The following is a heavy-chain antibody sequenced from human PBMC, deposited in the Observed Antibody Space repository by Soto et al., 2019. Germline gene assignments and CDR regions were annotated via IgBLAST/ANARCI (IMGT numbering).Heavy chain of an antibody. CDR1: GFTFSNAW. CDR2: IKSKTDGGTT. D-gene: IGHD6-19*01. CDR3: TTAVAGTLFMWYPVDV. Sequence: GGSLRLSCAASGFTFSNAWMNWVRQAPGKGLEWVGRIKSKTDGGTTDYAAPGKGRFTISRDDSKNTLYLQMNSLKTEDTAVYYCTTAVAGTLFMWYPVDVWGQGTTVTVSS. V-gene: IGHV3-15*07. J-gene: IGHJ6*02.